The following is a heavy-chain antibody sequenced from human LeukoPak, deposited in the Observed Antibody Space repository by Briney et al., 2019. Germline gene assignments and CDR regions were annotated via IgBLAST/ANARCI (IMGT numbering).Heavy chain of an antibody. D-gene: IGHD2-15*01. J-gene: IGHJ3*02. CDR1: GFTFSNYA. V-gene: IGHV3-23*01. CDR3: AKGGVVHAFDM. CDR2: INGNGGST. Sequence: GGSLRLSCAASGFTFSNYAMSWVRQAPGKGLEWVSAINGNGGSTYYADSVKGRFTISRDNSKNTLYLQMNRLRAEDTAVYYCAKGGVVHAFDMWGQGTMVTVSS.